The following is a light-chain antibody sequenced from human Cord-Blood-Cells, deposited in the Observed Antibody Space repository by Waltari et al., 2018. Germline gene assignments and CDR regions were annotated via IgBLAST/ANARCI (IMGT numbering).Light chain of an antibody. J-gene: IGKJ1*01. Sequence: DIQLTQSPSFLSASVGDRVTITCQASQGISSYLDWYQQKPGKAPKLLIYSASTLQSGVPSRFSGSGSGTEFTLTISSLQPEDFATYYCQQLNSYPRTFGQGTKVEIK. CDR1: QGISSY. V-gene: IGKV1-9*01. CDR3: QQLNSYPRT. CDR2: SAS.